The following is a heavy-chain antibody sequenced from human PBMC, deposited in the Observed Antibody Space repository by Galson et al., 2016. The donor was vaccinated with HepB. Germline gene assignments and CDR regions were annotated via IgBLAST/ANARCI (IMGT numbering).Heavy chain of an antibody. D-gene: IGHD2-15*01. CDR3: ERDIGGRRGRVVED. CDR1: GFTFSNYW. J-gene: IGHJ4*02. CDR2: IQQSGVEK. Sequence: SLRLSCAASGFTFSNYWMSWVRQAPGKGLEWVANIQQSGVEKYYVDSVRGRFTISRDNAKDSVYLQMDSLRGEDTAVYYCERDIGGRRGRVVEDWGQGTQVTVSS. V-gene: IGHV3-7*01.